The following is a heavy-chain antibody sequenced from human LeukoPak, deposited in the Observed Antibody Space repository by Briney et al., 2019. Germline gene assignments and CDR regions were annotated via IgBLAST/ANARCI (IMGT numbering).Heavy chain of an antibody. D-gene: IGHD3-9*01. CDR1: GGSFSGYY. CDR2: INHSGST. Sequence: SETLSLTCAVYGGSFSGYYWSWIRQPPGKGLEWIGEINHSGSTNYNPSLKSRVTISVDTSKNQFSLKLSSVTAADTAVYYCARNYDIGPFDYWGQGTLVTVSS. V-gene: IGHV4-34*01. CDR3: ARNYDIGPFDY. J-gene: IGHJ4*02.